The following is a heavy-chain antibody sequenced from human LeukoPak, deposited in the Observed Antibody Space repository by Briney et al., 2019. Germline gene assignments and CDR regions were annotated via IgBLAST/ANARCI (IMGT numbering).Heavy chain of an antibody. V-gene: IGHV3-23*01. J-gene: IGHJ3*02. CDR3: AKDAVPYSSSWYLGHDAFDI. CDR2: ISGSGVGT. CDR1: RFTFSSYA. D-gene: IGHD6-13*01. Sequence: GGSLTLSCAASRFTFSSYAVSWVRQAPGMGLEWVSGISGSGVGTFYADSVKGRFTISRDNSKNTLYLKMNSLRAEDTAVYYCAKDAVPYSSSWYLGHDAFDIWGQGTMVTVSS.